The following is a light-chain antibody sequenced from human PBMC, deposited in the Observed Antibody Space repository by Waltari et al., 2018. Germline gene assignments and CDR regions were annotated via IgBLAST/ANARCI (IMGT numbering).Light chain of an antibody. CDR3: QSYDSSLSGPVV. J-gene: IGLJ2*01. CDR1: RSNIGAVYD. V-gene: IGLV1-40*01. CDR2: RNN. Sequence: QSVLTQPPSVSGAPGQAVTISCTGSRSNIGAVYDLHGYQQVPGTAPKLLIFRNNNRPSGVPDRFSGSKSGTSASLAITGLRAEDEAYYYCQSYDSSLSGPVVFGGGTRLIVL.